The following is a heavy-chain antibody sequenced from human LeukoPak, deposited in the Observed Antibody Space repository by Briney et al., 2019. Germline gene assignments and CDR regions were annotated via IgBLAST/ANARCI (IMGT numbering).Heavy chain of an antibody. V-gene: IGHV3-23*01. CDR2: ISGSGGST. J-gene: IGHJ3*02. CDR3: AAEMATILSLWLDPDTRKPHAFDI. CDR1: GFTFSSYA. D-gene: IGHD5-24*01. Sequence: LPGGSLRLSCAASGFTFSSYAMSWVRQAPGKGLEWVSAISGSGGSTYYADSVKGRFTISRDNSKNTLYLQMNSLRAEDTAVYYCAAEMATILSLWLDPDTRKPHAFDIWGQGTMVTVSS.